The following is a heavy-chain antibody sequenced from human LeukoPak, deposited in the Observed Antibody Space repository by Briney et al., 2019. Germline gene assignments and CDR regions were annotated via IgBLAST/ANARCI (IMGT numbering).Heavy chain of an antibody. D-gene: IGHD3-3*01. J-gene: IGHJ4*02. CDR3: AKVTIFGVVITSPFDY. Sequence: GGSLRLSCAASGFTFDTYAMSRVRQAPGKGLEWVSAISGSGGTTYYADSVKGRFTISRDNSKNTLYLQMNSLRAEDTAVYYCAKVTIFGVVITSPFDYWGQGTLVTVSS. CDR2: ISGSGGTT. V-gene: IGHV3-23*01. CDR1: GFTFDTYA.